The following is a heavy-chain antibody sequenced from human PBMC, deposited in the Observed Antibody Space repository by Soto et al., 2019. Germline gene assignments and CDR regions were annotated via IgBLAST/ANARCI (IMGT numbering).Heavy chain of an antibody. J-gene: IGHJ4*02. V-gene: IGHV3-23*01. CDR2: ISGSGGST. D-gene: IGHD6-19*01. CDR1: GFTFSSYA. CDR3: ANGLEWGVADYYFDY. Sequence: PGGSLRLSCAASGFTFSSYAMSWVRQAPGKGLEWVSAISGSGGSTYYADSVKGRFTISRDNSKNTLYLQMNSLRAEDTAVYYCANGLEWGVADYYFDYWGQGTLVTVSS.